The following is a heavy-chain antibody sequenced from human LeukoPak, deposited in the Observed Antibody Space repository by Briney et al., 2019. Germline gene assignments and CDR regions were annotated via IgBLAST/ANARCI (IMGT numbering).Heavy chain of an antibody. CDR1: GFTFSSYA. J-gene: IGHJ4*02. Sequence: GGSLRLSCAASGFTFSSYAMSWVRQAPGKGLEWVSACGSGGTTYYEDSVKGRFTISRDNSKNTLYLQMNSRRAEDMAVYYCARDLAMIAIDYWGQGTLVTVSS. CDR2: CGSGGTT. D-gene: IGHD3-22*01. V-gene: IGHV3-23*01. CDR3: ARDLAMIAIDY.